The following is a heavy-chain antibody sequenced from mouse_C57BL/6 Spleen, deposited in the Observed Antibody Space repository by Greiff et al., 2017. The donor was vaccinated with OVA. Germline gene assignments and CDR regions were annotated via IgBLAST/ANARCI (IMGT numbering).Heavy chain of an antibody. CDR2: IDPSDSYT. Sequence: QVQLQQPGAELVMPGASVKLSCKASGYTFTSYWMHWVKQRPGQGLEWIGEIDPSDSYTNYNQKFKGKSTLTVDKSSSTAYMQLSSLTSEDSAVYYCARDDYENYAMDYWGQGTSVTVSS. D-gene: IGHD2-4*01. CDR1: GYTFTSYW. J-gene: IGHJ4*01. CDR3: ARDDYENYAMDY. V-gene: IGHV1-69*01.